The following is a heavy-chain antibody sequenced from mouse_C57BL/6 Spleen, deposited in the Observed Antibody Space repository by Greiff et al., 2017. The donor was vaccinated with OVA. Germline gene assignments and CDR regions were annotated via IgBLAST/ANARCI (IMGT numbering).Heavy chain of an antibody. J-gene: IGHJ1*03. CDR2: IDPETGGT. Sequence: VQLQQSGAELVRPGASVTLSYKASGYTFTDYEMHWVKQTPVHGLEWIGAIDPETGGTAYNQKFKGKAILTADKSSSTAYMELRSLTSEDSAVYYCTRLAYGSSLSWYFDVWGTGTTVTVSS. CDR3: TRLAYGSSLSWYFDV. D-gene: IGHD1-1*01. V-gene: IGHV1-15*01. CDR1: GYTFTDYE.